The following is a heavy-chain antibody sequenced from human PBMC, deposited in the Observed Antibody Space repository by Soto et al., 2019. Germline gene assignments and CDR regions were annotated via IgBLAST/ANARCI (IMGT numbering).Heavy chain of an antibody. V-gene: IGHV1-69*12. Sequence: QVQLVQSGAEVKKPGSSVKVSCKASGGTFSSYAISWVRQAPGQGLEWMGGIIPIFGTANYAQKFQGRATMTADESTSTTYMELGSPRSEDTAVYYRASGRFMGGAVAHFAYWGQGTLVTVSS. J-gene: IGHJ4*02. CDR3: ASGRFMGGAVAHFAY. CDR2: IIPIFGTA. D-gene: IGHD6-19*01. CDR1: GGTFSSYA.